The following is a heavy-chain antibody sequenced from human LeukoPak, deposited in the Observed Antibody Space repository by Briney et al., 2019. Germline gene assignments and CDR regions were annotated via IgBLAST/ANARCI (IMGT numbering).Heavy chain of an antibody. CDR2: INTDGTVT. Sequence: HPGGSLRLSCAASGFTFSKYWMLWVRQAPGKGLESVSRINTDGTVTTYADSVKGRFTVSRDNADNTMFLRMNSVRDEDTAVYYCATKQWLAPPPDSWGQGTPVTVSS. J-gene: IGHJ4*02. D-gene: IGHD6-19*01. CDR1: GFTFSKYW. V-gene: IGHV3-74*01. CDR3: ATKQWLAPPPDS.